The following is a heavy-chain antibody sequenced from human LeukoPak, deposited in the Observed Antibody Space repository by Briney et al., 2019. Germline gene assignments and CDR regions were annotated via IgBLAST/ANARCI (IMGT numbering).Heavy chain of an antibody. CDR2: ISGSGGST. V-gene: IGHV3-23*01. CDR3: ARLSFGDSESGMDV. CDR1: GFTFSSYA. D-gene: IGHD3-16*01. Sequence: GGSLRLSCAASGFTFSSYAMSWVRQAPGKGLEWVSAISGSGGSTYYADSVKGRFTISRDNSKNTLYLQMNSLRAEDTAVYYCARLSFGDSESGMDVWGQGTTVTVSS. J-gene: IGHJ6*02.